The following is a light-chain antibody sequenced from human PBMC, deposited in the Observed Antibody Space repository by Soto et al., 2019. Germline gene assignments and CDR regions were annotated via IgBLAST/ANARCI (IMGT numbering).Light chain of an antibody. CDR3: QQRSNWTLIT. V-gene: IGKV3-15*01. J-gene: IGKJ5*01. Sequence: MTKSQATRSVSPGERVTLSSRASKSVRSNLAWYQQKPGQAPRLLIYGASTRATGLPARFSGSGSGTDFTLTISSLQSAEFAVYYCQQRSNWTLITFGQG. CDR1: KSVRSN. CDR2: GAS.